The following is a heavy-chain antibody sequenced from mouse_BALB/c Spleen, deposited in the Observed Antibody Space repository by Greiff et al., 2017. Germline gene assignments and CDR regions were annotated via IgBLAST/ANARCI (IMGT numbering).Heavy chain of an antibody. Sequence: EVQLQESGGGLVQPGGSLKLSCAASGFDFSRYWMSWVRQAPGKGLEWIGEINPDSSTINYTPSLKDKFIISRDNAKNTLYLQMSKVRSEDTALYYCAREGDSLLRLRAMDYWGQGTSVTVSS. J-gene: IGHJ4*01. CDR2: INPDSSTI. D-gene: IGHD1-2*01. CDR1: GFDFSRYW. V-gene: IGHV4-1*02. CDR3: AREGDSLLRLRAMDY.